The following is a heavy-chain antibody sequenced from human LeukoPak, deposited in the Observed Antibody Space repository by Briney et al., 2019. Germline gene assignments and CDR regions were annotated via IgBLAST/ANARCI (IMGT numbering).Heavy chain of an antibody. J-gene: IGHJ6*02. CDR1: GFTFSSYG. CDR2: ISYDGSNK. V-gene: IGHV3-30*18. Sequence: PGGSLRLSCAASGFTFSSYGMHWVRQAPGKGLEWVAVISYDGSNKYYADSVKGRFTISRDNSKNTLYLQMNSLRAEDTAVYYCAKARLPDPYYYYYGMDVWGQGTTVTVSS. CDR3: AKARLPDPYYYYYGMDV.